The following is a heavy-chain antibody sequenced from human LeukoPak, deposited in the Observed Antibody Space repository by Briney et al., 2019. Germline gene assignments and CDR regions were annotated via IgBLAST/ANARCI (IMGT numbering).Heavy chain of an antibody. CDR2: IYSGGST. J-gene: IGHJ4*02. V-gene: IGHV3-66*01. CDR3: AGGGLRYSYGYSIAGPLPPDY. D-gene: IGHD5-18*01. Sequence: TSETLSLTCTVSGGSISSYYWSWVRQAPGKGLEWVSFIYSGGSTYYADSVKGRFTISRDNSKNTLYLQMNSLRAEDTAVYYCAGGGLRYSYGYSIAGPLPPDYWGQGTLVTVSS. CDR1: GGSISSYY.